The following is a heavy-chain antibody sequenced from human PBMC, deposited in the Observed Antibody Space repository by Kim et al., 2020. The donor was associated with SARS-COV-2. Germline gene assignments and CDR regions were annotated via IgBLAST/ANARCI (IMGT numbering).Heavy chain of an antibody. J-gene: IGHJ6*02. CDR3: TRDRYDPPLYSSSWYPPGRYYYYYGMDV. CDR1: GFTFGDYA. D-gene: IGHD6-13*01. CDR2: IRSKAYGGTT. V-gene: IGHV3-49*04. Sequence: GGSLRLSCTASGFTFGDYAMSWVRQAPGKGLEWVGFIRSKAYGGTTEYAASVKGRFTISRDDSKSIAYLQMNSLKTEDTAVYYCTRDRYDPPLYSSSWYPPGRYYYYYGMDVWGQGTTVTVSS.